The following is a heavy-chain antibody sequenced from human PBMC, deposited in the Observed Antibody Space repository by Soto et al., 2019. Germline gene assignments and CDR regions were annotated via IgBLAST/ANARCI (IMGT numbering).Heavy chain of an antibody. CDR1: GASISSSSYY. CDR2: IYYSGST. Sequence: SETLSLTCTVSGASISSSSYYWGWIRQPPGKGLEWIGTIYYSGSTYYNPSLKSRVTISVDTSKNQFSLKLRSVTAADTAVYYCAKGGSGSYSNAFDIWGQGTMVTVSS. D-gene: IGHD3-10*01. V-gene: IGHV4-39*01. J-gene: IGHJ3*02. CDR3: AKGGSGSYSNAFDI.